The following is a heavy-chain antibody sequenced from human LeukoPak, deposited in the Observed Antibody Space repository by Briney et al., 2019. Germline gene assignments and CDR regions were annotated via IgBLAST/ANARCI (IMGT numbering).Heavy chain of an antibody. CDR2: ISSSSSYI. CDR1: GFTFSSYS. J-gene: IGHJ5*02. CDR3: ARDDSLTYYYDTSGYCS. V-gene: IGHV3-21*01. Sequence: PGGSLRLSCAASGFTFSSYSMNWVRQAPGKGLEWVSSISSSSSYIYYADSVKGRFTISRDNAKNSLYLQMISLRAEDTAVYYCARDDSLTYYYDTSGYCSWGQGTLVTVSS. D-gene: IGHD3-22*01.